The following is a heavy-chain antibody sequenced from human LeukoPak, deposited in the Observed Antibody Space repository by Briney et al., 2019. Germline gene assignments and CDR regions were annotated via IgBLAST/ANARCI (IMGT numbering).Heavy chain of an antibody. D-gene: IGHD3-10*01. V-gene: IGHV3-43*02. CDR3: AKESSYYYASGSLGY. CDR2: ISGDGGNT. Sequence: GGSLRLSCAASGFTSDDFAMHWVRQAPGKGLEWVSLISGDGGNTYYADSVKGRFTISRDNSKESLYLQMNSLRTEDTAFYYCAKESSYYYASGSLGYWGQGTLVTVSS. J-gene: IGHJ4*02. CDR1: GFTSDDFA.